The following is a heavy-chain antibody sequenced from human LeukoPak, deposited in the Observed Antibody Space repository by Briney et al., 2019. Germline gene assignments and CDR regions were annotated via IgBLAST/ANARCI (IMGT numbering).Heavy chain of an antibody. CDR1: GFSFSTYT. CDR3: ARESPSYYFCSTTICYSDY. J-gene: IGHJ4*02. D-gene: IGHD2-2*02. Sequence: PGGSLRLSCAASGFSFSTYTLNWVRQAPGKGLEWVSSISRTSTYIYYADSVKGRFTISRDNAENSLYLEMNSLRAEDTAVYYCARESPSYYFCSTTICYSDYWGQGTLVTVSS. CDR2: ISRTSTYI. V-gene: IGHV3-21*01.